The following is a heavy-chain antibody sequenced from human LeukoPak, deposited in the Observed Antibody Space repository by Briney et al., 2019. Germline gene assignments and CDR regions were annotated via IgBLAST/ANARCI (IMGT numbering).Heavy chain of an antibody. Sequence: GESLKISCKGSGYSFTNYWIGWVRQMSGKGLEWMGVIYPGDSDTRYSPSFQGQVTISADKSISTAYLQWSTLKASDTAMYYCARRQFGDSGGMDVWGQGTTVTVSS. CDR3: ARRQFGDSGGMDV. J-gene: IGHJ6*02. V-gene: IGHV5-51*01. CDR2: IYPGDSDT. D-gene: IGHD3-10*01. CDR1: GYSFTNYW.